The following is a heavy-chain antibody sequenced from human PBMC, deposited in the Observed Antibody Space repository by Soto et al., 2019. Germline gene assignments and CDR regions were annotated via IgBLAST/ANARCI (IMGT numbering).Heavy chain of an antibody. V-gene: IGHV3-23*01. CDR1: GFTFSSYA. CDR2: ISGSGGST. D-gene: IGHD2-2*01. CDR3: AKGFSSGEAMPGG. Sequence: EVQLLESGGGLVQPGGSLRLSCAASGFTFSSYAMSWVRQAPGKGLEWVSAISGSGGSTYYADSVKGRFTISRDNSKNTLYLKMNSLRAEDTAVYYCAKGFSSGEAMPGGWGQGTLVTVSS. J-gene: IGHJ4*02.